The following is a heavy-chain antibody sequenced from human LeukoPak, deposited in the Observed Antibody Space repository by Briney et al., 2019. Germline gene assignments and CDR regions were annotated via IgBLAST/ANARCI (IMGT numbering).Heavy chain of an antibody. J-gene: IGHJ4*02. CDR2: ISSSSYI. Sequence: GGSLRLSCAASGFTFSSYSMNWVRQAPGKGLEWVSSISSSSYIYYADSVKGRFTISRDNAKNSLYLQMNSLRAEDTAMYYCTRHEGTSSTRFDYWGQGTLVTVSS. V-gene: IGHV3-21*01. CDR3: TRHEGTSSTRFDY. CDR1: GFTFSSYS. D-gene: IGHD2-2*01.